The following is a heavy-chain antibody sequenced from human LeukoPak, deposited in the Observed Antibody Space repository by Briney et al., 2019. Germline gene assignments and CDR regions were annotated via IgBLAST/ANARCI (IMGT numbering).Heavy chain of an antibody. J-gene: IGHJ5*02. V-gene: IGHV5-51*01. CDR3: ASAAYSSSWYPNWFDP. CDR1: GYSFTSYW. Sequence: GESLQISCQGSGYSFTSYWIGWVRQMPGKGLEWMGIIYPGDSDTRYSPSFQGQVTISADKSISTAYLQWSSLKASDTAMYYCASAAYSSSWYPNWFDPWGQGTLVTVSS. CDR2: IYPGDSDT. D-gene: IGHD6-13*01.